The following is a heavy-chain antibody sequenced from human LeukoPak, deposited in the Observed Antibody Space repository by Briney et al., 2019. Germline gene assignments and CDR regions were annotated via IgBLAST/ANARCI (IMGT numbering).Heavy chain of an antibody. J-gene: IGHJ4*02. V-gene: IGHV4-39*01. CDR2: IYYSGST. D-gene: IGHD3-22*01. CDR1: GGSISSSSYY. Sequence: SETLSLTCTVSGGSISSSSYYWGWIRQPPGKGLEWFGSIYYSGSTYYNPSLKSRVTISVDTSKNQCSLRLGSVTAADTAVYYCARSYDSSGYYYVPQYFDYWGQGTLVTVSS. CDR3: ARSYDSSGYYYVPQYFDY.